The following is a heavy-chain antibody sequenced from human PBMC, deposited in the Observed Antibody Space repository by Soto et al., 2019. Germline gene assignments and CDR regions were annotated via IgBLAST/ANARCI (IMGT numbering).Heavy chain of an antibody. V-gene: IGHV4-31*03. D-gene: IGHD1-1*01. CDR2: INHRGSL. CDR3: ARELPQRQGRNMDV. J-gene: IGHJ6*02. Sequence: SETLSLTCTVSGGSISSGDQYWTWIRHRPGEGLEWFGYINHRGSLYYNPSLKSRVSMSVDTSKNQFSLNLSSVTAADTAVYYCARELPQRQGRNMDVWGQGTTVTVS. CDR1: GGSISSGDQY.